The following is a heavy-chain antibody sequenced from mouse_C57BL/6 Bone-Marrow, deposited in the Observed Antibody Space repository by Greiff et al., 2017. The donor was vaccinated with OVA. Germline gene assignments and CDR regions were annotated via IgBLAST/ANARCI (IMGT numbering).Heavy chain of an antibody. CDR2: INPSTGGT. J-gene: IGHJ3*01. CDR3: ARGGTSPFAY. CDR1: GYSFTGYY. D-gene: IGHD4-1*01. V-gene: IGHV1-42*01. Sequence: VQLQQSGPELVKPGASVKISCKASGYSFTGYYMNWVKQSPEKSLEWIGEINPSTGGTTYNQKFKAKATLTVDKSSSTAYMQLKSLTSEDSAVYCCARGGTSPFAYWGQGTLVTVSA.